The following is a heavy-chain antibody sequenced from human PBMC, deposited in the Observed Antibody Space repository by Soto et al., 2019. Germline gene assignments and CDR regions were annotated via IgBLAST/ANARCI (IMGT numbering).Heavy chain of an antibody. CDR1: GGSVNSDTYY. Sequence: PSETLSLTCTVSGGSVNSDTYYWSWIRQPPGRGLEWIGYIYYTGSTNYNPSLESRVTISIDTSRNQFSLKLSAVTAADTAVYYCAREFSNSPEAFDSWGQGSLVTGSS. CDR2: IYYTGST. V-gene: IGHV4-61*01. D-gene: IGHD6-6*01. CDR3: AREFSNSPEAFDS. J-gene: IGHJ4*02.